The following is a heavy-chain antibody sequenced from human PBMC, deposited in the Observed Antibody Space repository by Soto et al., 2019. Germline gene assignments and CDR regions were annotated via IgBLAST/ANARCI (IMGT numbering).Heavy chain of an antibody. V-gene: IGHV4-31*03. CDR1: GGSISSGGYY. D-gene: IGHD6-6*01. Sequence: SETLSLTCTVSGGSISSGGYYWSWIRQHPGKGLEWIGYIYYSGSIYYNPSLKSRVTISVDTSKNQFSLKLSSVTAADTAVYYCARGSSIAGLYYGMDVWGQGTTVT. CDR3: ARGSSIAGLYYGMDV. CDR2: IYYSGSI. J-gene: IGHJ6*02.